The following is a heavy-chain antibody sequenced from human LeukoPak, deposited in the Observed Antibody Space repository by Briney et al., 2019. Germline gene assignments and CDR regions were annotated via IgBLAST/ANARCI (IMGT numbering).Heavy chain of an antibody. J-gene: IGHJ4*02. CDR2: IRFDGNT. Sequence: GGSLRLSCAASGFTFSTYAMHWVRQAPGKGLEWVTFIRFDGNTYYADSVKGRFTISRDNSKDTLYLRMNSLRAEDTAVYFCAKDSDFAGYRPAYYFDFWGQGALVTVSS. V-gene: IGHV3-30*02. CDR1: GFTFSTYA. CDR3: AKDSDFAGYRPAYYFDF. D-gene: IGHD3-9*01.